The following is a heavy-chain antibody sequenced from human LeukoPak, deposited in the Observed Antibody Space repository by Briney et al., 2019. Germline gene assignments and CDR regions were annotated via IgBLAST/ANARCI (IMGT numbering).Heavy chain of an antibody. D-gene: IGHD1-26*01. CDR3: ARLDSGDHGNIPH. J-gene: IGHJ1*01. CDR1: GGSLSPYY. V-gene: IGHV4-59*08. CDR2: IYHTGTT. Sequence: KPSETLSLTCTVSGGSLSPYYWTWIRQPPRKGLEWIGYIYHTGTTRYNSSLNSRVTISVETSKNQFSLRLNSVTAADTAIYYCARLDSGDHGNIPHWGQGTLVTVSS.